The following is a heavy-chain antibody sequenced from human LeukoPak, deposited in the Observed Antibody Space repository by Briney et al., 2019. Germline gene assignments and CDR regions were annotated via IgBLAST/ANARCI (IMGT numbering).Heavy chain of an antibody. J-gene: IGHJ4*02. CDR2: ISYDGSNK. Sequence: GGSLRLSCAASGFTFSSYAMHWVRQAPGKGLEWVAVISYDGSNKYYADSVKGRFTISRDNSKNTLYLQMNSLRAEDTAVYYCARASAGEEMATIDYFDYWGQGTLVTVSS. V-gene: IGHV3-30-3*01. D-gene: IGHD5-24*01. CDR3: ARASAGEEMATIDYFDY. CDR1: GFTFSSYA.